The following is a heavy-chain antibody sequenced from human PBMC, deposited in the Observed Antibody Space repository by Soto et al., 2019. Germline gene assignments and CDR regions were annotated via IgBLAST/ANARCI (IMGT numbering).Heavy chain of an antibody. J-gene: IGHJ4*02. V-gene: IGHV4-59*02. CDR3: ARGPVYGSDWNGRVDY. Sequence: TLSLTCTVSGGSVSSYYWSWIRQPPGKGLEWIGYIYDSGSTNYNPSLKSRVTISVDTSKNQFSLHLSSVTAADTAVYYCARGPVYGSDWNGRVDYWGRGTLVTVSS. D-gene: IGHD6-19*01. CDR1: GGSVSSYY. CDR2: IYDSGST.